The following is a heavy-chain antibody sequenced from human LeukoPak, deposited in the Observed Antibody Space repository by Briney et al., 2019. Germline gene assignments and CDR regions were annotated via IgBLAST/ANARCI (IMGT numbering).Heavy chain of an antibody. Sequence: GGSLRLSCAAPGFTVSSNYMSWVRQAPGKGLEWVSVIYSGGSTYYADSVKGRFTISRDNSKNTLYLQMNSLRAEDTAVYYCARMSSTGGLGDYWGQGTLVTVSS. CDR3: ARMSSTGGLGDY. D-gene: IGHD6-13*01. J-gene: IGHJ4*02. V-gene: IGHV3-66*01. CDR1: GFTVSSNY. CDR2: IYSGGST.